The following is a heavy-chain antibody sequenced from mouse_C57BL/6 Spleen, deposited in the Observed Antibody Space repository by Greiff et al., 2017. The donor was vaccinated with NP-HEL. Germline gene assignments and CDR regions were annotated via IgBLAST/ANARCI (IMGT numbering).Heavy chain of an antibody. CDR1: GYTFTDYY. V-gene: IGHV1-19*01. D-gene: IGHD1-1*01. Sequence: EVKLMESGPVLVKPGASVKMSCKASGYTFTDYYMNWVKQSHGKSLEWIGVINPYNGGTSYNQKFKGKATLTVDKSSSTAYMELNSLTSEDSAVYYCARRGYYYGSSHPFDYWGQGTTLTVSS. CDR2: INPYNGGT. J-gene: IGHJ2*01. CDR3: ARRGYYYGSSHPFDY.